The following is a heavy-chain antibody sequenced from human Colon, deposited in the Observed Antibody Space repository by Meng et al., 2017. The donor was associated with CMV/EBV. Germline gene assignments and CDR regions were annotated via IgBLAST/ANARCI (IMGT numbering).Heavy chain of an antibody. CDR2: IYYSGST. D-gene: IGHD1-26*01. CDR3: TRVSYSKSSYYYYGMDV. V-gene: IGHV4-39*07. CDR1: GGSISSSSYY. J-gene: IGHJ6*02. Sequence: GSLRLSCTVSGGSISSSSYYWGWIRQPPGKGLEWIGSIYYSGSTYYNPSLKSRVTISVDTSKNQFSLSLSSVTAADTAVYYCTRVSYSKSSYYYYGMDVWGQGTTVTVSS.